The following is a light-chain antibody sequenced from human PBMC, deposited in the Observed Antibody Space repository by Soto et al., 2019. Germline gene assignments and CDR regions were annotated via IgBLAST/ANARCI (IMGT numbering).Light chain of an antibody. CDR3: SSYAGGDDVV. CDR1: NSDIGGSDY. CDR2: EVT. Sequence: QSALTQPPSASGSPGQSVTISCTGSNSDIGGSDYVSWYQQHPGKAPKLILYEVTKRPPGVPARFSGSKSGNTASLSVSGLQADDEGTYYCSSYAGGDDVVFGGGTKLTVL. J-gene: IGLJ2*01. V-gene: IGLV2-8*01.